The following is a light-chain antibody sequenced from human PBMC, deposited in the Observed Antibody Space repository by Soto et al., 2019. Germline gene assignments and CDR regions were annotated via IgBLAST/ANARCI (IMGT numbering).Light chain of an antibody. CDR2: SNN. CDR3: ASWDDSLRGPV. CDR1: SSNIRSNP. Sequence: QSVLTQPPSASGTPGQRVTIPCSGSSSNIRSNPVNWYQQLPGTAPKLLIYSNNQRPSGVPDRFSASKSGTSASLAISGLQSEDEADYYCASWDDSLRGPVFGGGTKVTVL. J-gene: IGLJ2*01. V-gene: IGLV1-44*01.